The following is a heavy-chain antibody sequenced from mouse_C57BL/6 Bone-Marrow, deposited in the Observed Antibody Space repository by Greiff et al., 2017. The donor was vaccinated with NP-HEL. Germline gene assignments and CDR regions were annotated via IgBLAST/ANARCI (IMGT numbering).Heavy chain of an antibody. V-gene: IGHV1-64*01. CDR3: ARPTYYSNFAY. J-gene: IGHJ3*01. CDR1: GYTFTSYW. Sequence: QVQLQQPGAELVKPGASVKLSCKASGYTFTSYWMHWVKQRPGQGLEWIGMIHPNSGSTNYNEKFKSKATLTVDKSSSTAYMQLSSLTSEDSAVYYCARPTYYSNFAYWGQGTLVTVSA. D-gene: IGHD2-5*01. CDR2: IHPNSGST.